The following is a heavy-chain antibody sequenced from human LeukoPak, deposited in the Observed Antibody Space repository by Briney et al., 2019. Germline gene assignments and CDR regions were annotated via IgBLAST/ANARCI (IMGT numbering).Heavy chain of an antibody. D-gene: IGHD2-2*01. CDR3: ASSVVPVDYYYYYMDV. Sequence: GASVKVSCKASGGTFSSYAISWVRQAPGQGLEWMGGIIPIFGTANYAQKFQGRVTITTDESTSTAYMELSSLRSEDTAVYCCASSVVPVDYYYYYMDVWGKGTTVTVSS. CDR2: IIPIFGTA. CDR1: GGTFSSYA. J-gene: IGHJ6*03. V-gene: IGHV1-69*05.